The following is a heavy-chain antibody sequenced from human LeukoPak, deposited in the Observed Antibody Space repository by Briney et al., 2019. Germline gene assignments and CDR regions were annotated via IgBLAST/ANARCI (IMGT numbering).Heavy chain of an antibody. J-gene: IGHJ4*02. CDR1: GFTFSSYW. V-gene: IGHV3-7*01. D-gene: IGHD5-12*01. Sequence: GGSLRLSCAASGFTFSSYWMSWVRQAPGKGLEWVANIKQDGSEKYYVDSVKGRFTISRDNAKNSLYLQMNSLRPEDTAVYYCARARPSMWIDYWGQGTLVTVSS. CDR2: IKQDGSEK. CDR3: ARARPSMWIDY.